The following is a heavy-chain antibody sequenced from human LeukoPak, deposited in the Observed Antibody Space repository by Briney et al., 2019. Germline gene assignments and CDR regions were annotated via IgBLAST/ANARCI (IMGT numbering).Heavy chain of an antibody. V-gene: IGHV1-2*02. Sequence: ASVKVSCKASGYTFTGYYIHWVRQAPGQGLEWMGWINPNSGGTNYAQKFQGRVTMTRDTSISTAYMELSRLRSDDTAVYYCARITDVVVTAIGWYDYWGQGTLVTVSS. CDR3: ARITDVVVTAIGWYDY. J-gene: IGHJ4*02. CDR1: GYTFTGYY. D-gene: IGHD2-21*02. CDR2: INPNSGGT.